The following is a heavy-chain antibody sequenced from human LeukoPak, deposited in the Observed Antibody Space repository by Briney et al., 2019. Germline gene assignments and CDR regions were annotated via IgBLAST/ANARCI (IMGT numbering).Heavy chain of an antibody. J-gene: IGHJ4*02. CDR3: ARDHRLGDGDDPFDY. V-gene: IGHV3-21*01. Sequence: GGSLRLSCAASGFTFSSYSMNWVRQAPGKGLEWVSSISSSSSYIYYADSVKGRFTISRDNSKNTLYLQMNSLRAEDTAVYYCARDHRLGDGDDPFDYWGQGTLVTVSS. CDR1: GFTFSSYS. D-gene: IGHD4-17*01. CDR2: ISSSSSYI.